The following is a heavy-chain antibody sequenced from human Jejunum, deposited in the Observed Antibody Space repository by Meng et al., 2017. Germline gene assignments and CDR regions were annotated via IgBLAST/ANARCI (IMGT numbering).Heavy chain of an antibody. D-gene: IGHD5-24*01. J-gene: IGHJ3*02. V-gene: IGHV3-23*01. CDR1: GFTFSNYA. CDR3: AKFHGPFKSDGWTYDAFNI. CDR2: ISGTRDFT. Sequence: GESLKISCEASGFTFSNYAMIWVRQAPGKGLEWVSAISGTRDFTYHADSVKGRFTISRDNSKNTLYLQMHSLRAEDTAVYYCAKFHGPFKSDGWTYDAFNIWGQGTMVTVSS.